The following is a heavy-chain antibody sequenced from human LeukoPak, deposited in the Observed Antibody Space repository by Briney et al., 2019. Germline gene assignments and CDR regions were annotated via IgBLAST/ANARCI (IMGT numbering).Heavy chain of an antibody. CDR2: ISGSGGST. CDR3: AKSSYYDSSGYYREYYFDY. Sequence: GGSLRLSCAASVFTFNTYSMSWVRQAPWKGLEWVSDISGSGGSTNYADSVKGRVTVSRDNSKSTLYLQMNSLRAEDTAVYYCAKSSYYDSSGYYREYYFDYWGQGTLVTVSS. CDR1: VFTFNTYS. J-gene: IGHJ4*02. V-gene: IGHV3-23*01. D-gene: IGHD3-22*01.